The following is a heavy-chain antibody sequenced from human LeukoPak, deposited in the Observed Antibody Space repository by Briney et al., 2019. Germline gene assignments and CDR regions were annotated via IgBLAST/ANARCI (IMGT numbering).Heavy chain of an antibody. CDR3: ARGRGGGDRYYYYGMDV. Sequence: SETLSLTCAVYGGSFSGYYWSWIRQPPGKGLEWIGEINHSGSTNYNPSLKSRVTISVDTSKNQFSLKLSSVTAADTAMYYCARGRGGGDRYYYYGMDVWGQGTTVTVSS. CDR1: GGSFSGYY. D-gene: IGHD2-21*02. J-gene: IGHJ6*02. CDR2: INHSGST. V-gene: IGHV4-34*01.